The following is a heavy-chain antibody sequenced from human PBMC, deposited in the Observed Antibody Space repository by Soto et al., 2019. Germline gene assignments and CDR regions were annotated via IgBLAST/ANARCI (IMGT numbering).Heavy chain of an antibody. V-gene: IGHV1-69*01. CDR3: ARTSSIAARYYYYGMDV. D-gene: IGHD6-6*01. Sequence: QVQLVQSGAEVKKPGSSVKVSCKASGGTFSSYAISWVRQAPGQGLEWMGGIIPIFGKANYAQKFQGRVTITADESTSTAYMELSSLRSEDTAVYYCARTSSIAARYYYYGMDVWGQGTTVTVSS. CDR2: IIPIFGKA. J-gene: IGHJ6*02. CDR1: GGTFSSYA.